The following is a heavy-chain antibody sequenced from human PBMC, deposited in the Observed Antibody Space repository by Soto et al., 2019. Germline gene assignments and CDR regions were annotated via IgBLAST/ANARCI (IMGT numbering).Heavy chain of an antibody. Sequence: KTXESLSLSFAVSGGSFNSGSYSWSWIRQPPGKGLEWIVFIYHTGSTYYTPSLESRVTISVDRSKNQLYLRLSSVTAADTAVYYCARDKTGSIDSWGQGTLVTVSS. CDR1: GGSFNSGSYS. D-gene: IGHD3-10*01. J-gene: IGHJ5*01. CDR2: IYHTGST. CDR3: ARDKTGSIDS. V-gene: IGHV4-30-2*01.